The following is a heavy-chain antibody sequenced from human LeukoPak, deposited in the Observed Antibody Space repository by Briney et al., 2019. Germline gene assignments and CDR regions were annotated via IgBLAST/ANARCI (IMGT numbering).Heavy chain of an antibody. V-gene: IGHV4-59*08. Sequence: TSETLSLTCTVSGASLRGSYWSWLRLPPGKGLEWIGYVHYSGSTKYNTSLKSRLTVSVDTSKNQFSLKLSSVTAADTAIYYCARHYGEGGRLFDWLFNFWGRGTLVTVSS. J-gene: IGHJ4*02. D-gene: IGHD3-9*01. CDR2: VHYSGST. CDR1: GASLRGSY. CDR3: ARHYGEGGRLFDWLFNF.